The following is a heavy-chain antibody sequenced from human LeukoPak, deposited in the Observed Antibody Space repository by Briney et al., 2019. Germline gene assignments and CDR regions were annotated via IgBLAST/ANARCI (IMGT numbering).Heavy chain of an antibody. CDR1: GGSISYYY. CDR3: ARDRERAFDI. D-gene: IGHD1-26*01. J-gene: IGHJ3*02. V-gene: IGHV4-59*01. CDR2: ISYSGST. Sequence: SETLSLTCTVSGGSISYYYWSWIRQPPGKGLEWIGYISYSGSTNYNPSLKSRVTISVDTSKNQFSLKLSSVTAADTAVYYCARDRERAFDIWGQGTLVTVSS.